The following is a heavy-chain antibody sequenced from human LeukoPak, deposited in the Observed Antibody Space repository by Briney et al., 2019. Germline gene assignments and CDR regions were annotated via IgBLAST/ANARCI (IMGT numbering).Heavy chain of an antibody. CDR1: GFTFSSYA. D-gene: IGHD4-17*01. CDR2: ISGSGGRT. Sequence: GGSQRLSCAASGFTFSSYAMSWVRQAPGKGLEWVSAISGSGGRTYYADSVKGRFTISRDNSKNTLYLQMNSLRAEDTAVYYCAKAIDYGNQRAPANDYWGQGTLVTVSS. CDR3: AKAIDYGNQRAPANDY. V-gene: IGHV3-23*01. J-gene: IGHJ4*02.